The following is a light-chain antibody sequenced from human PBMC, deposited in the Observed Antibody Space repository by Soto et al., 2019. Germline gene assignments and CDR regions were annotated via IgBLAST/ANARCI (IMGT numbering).Light chain of an antibody. J-gene: IGKJ1*01. Sequence: EIVMTQSPVTLSVSPGERATLSCRASQSVRSNLAWYQRKPGQAPRLLMYDASTRATGIPARFSGSGSGTEFTLTISSLQSEDFAVYYCQQYNNWPPWTFGQGTKVEIK. CDR2: DAS. CDR1: QSVRSN. CDR3: QQYNNWPPWT. V-gene: IGKV3-15*01.